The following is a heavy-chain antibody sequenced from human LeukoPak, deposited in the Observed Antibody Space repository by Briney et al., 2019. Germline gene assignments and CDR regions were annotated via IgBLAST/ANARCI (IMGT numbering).Heavy chain of an antibody. J-gene: IGHJ5*02. CDR2: INHSGST. D-gene: IGHD4-17*01. V-gene: IGHV4-34*01. CDR1: GGSFSGYY. Sequence: SETLSLTRAVYGGSFSGYYWSWIRQPPGKGLEWIGEINHSGSTNYNPSLKSRVTISVDTSKNQFSLKLSSVTAADTAVYYCARFFHDYGAVNWFDPWGQGTLVTVSS. CDR3: ARFFHDYGAVNWFDP.